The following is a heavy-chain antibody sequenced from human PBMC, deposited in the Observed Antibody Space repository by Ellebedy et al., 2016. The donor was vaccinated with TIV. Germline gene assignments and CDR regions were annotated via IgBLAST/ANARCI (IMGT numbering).Heavy chain of an antibody. V-gene: IGHV3-15*01. D-gene: IGHD1-26*01. CDR1: GFTFSDYS. Sequence: GESLKISCAASGFTFSDYSMNWVRQSPGKGLEWVGRIKSESEGGTTDYAAPVKGRFTISRDDLQNILYLQMNNLTIADTGVYYCSTYTVGDDSWGQGTLVSSPQ. CDR3: STYTVGDDS. CDR2: IKSESEGGTT. J-gene: IGHJ1*01.